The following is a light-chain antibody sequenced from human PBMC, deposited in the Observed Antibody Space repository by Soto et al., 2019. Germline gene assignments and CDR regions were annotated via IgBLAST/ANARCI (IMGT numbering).Light chain of an antibody. CDR1: QGISSS. Sequence: DIQLTQSPSFLSASVGDRVTITCRSSQGISSSLAWYQQKPGKPPKLLIYVASALQSGVPPRFSGSGSGTEFTLSIGSRKHEDFATYYCQQLNSFPLTFGGGTKVEI. CDR2: VAS. J-gene: IGKJ4*01. V-gene: IGKV1-9*01. CDR3: QQLNSFPLT.